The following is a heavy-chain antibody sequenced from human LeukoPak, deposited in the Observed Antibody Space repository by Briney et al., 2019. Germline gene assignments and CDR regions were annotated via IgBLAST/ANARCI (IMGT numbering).Heavy chain of an antibody. CDR1: GFTFSTYG. J-gene: IGHJ4*02. CDR3: ARVSTYYDSSGPEFDY. CDR2: MWSDGATK. Sequence: GGSLRLSCAASGFTFSTYGMHWVRQAPGKGLEWVAVMWSDGATKYYSGSVKGRFTISRDIGENTLYLQMNSLRAEDTAIYYCARVSTYYDSSGPEFDYWGQGTLVTVSS. D-gene: IGHD3-22*01. V-gene: IGHV3-33*01.